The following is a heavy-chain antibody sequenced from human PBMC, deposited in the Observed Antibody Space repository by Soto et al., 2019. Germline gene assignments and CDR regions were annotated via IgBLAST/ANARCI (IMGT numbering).Heavy chain of an antibody. CDR2: IYHSGST. Sequence: SETLSLTCAVSITNIYYFGWIRQPPGKGLEWIGSIYHSGSTYYNPSLKSRVTMSVDTSKNQFSLKLSSVTAADTAVYYCASLATNWNYVFDPWGQGTLVTISS. CDR1: ITNIYY. J-gene: IGHJ5*02. V-gene: IGHV4-38-2*01. D-gene: IGHD1-7*01. CDR3: ASLATNWNYVFDP.